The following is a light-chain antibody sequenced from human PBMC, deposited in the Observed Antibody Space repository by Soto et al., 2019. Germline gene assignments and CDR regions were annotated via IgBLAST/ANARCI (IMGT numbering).Light chain of an antibody. J-gene: IGKJ5*01. CDR2: AAS. CDR1: QDIAIY. V-gene: IGKV1-9*01. Sequence: IQLTQSPSSLSASVGDRVTITCRASQDIAIYLAWYQQKPGEAPKLLIYAASTLYGGVPSRFSGSGSGTDFTLTISRLEPEDFAVYYCQQYGSSPPITFGQGTRLEIK. CDR3: QQYGSSPPIT.